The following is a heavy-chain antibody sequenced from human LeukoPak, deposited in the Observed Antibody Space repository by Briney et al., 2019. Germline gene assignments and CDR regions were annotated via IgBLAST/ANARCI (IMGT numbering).Heavy chain of an antibody. CDR2: ISAYNGNT. J-gene: IGHJ4*02. CDR3: ARGSPGYFDWLSPFDY. V-gene: IGHV1-18*04. Sequence: EASVKVSCKASGYTFTAYYMHWVRQAPGQGLEWMGWISAYNGNTNYAQKLQGRVTMTTDTSTSTAYMELRSLRSDDTAVYYCARGSPGYFDWLSPFDYWGQGTLVTVSS. CDR1: GYTFTAYY. D-gene: IGHD3-9*01.